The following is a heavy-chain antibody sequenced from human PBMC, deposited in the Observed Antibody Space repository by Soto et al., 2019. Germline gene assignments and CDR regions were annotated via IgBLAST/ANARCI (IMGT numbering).Heavy chain of an antibody. CDR3: ARGWGLYSTTGYRFDS. D-gene: IGHD6-13*01. CDR1: GDSVSSNSAA. CDR2: TYYRSKWYH. V-gene: IGHV6-1*01. Sequence: QVQLQQSGPGLVKPSQTISLTCAISGDSVSSNSAAWNWIRQSPSRGLEWLGRTYYRSKWYHDYEVSVRSRIPIVPDTSNNRFYLQLNSVTLEGTAVYYCARGWGLYSTTGYRFDSWGQGSLVTVSS. J-gene: IGHJ5*01.